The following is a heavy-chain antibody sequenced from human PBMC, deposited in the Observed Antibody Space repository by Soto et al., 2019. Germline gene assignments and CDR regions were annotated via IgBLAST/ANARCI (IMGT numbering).Heavy chain of an antibody. CDR1: GGSISRSSYY. CDR2: IYYIGST. Sequence: PSETLSLTCTVSGGSISRSSYYWGWIRQPPGKGLEWLGSIYYIGSTYYNPSLKSRVTISVDTSKNQFSLKLSSVTAADTAVYYCARLHGYCISSSCHGHYAMDVWGQGTTVTVSS. J-gene: IGHJ6*02. V-gene: IGHV4-39*01. CDR3: ARLHGYCISSSCHGHYAMDV. D-gene: IGHD2-2*01.